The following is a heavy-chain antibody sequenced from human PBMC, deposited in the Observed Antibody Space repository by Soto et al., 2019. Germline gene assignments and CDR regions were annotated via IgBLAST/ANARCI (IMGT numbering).Heavy chain of an antibody. V-gene: IGHV3-48*03. D-gene: IGHD3-10*01. J-gene: IGHJ4*02. CDR2: ISGIGGSK. Sequence: GGSLRLSCAASGFSFSSYEMNWVRQAPGKGLEWVSYISGIGGSKYYADSVKGRFTISRDNGRDSLYLQMDNLRAEDTAVYYCAREGRDDYFDYWGQGTLVTVSS. CDR3: AREGRDDYFDY. CDR1: GFSFSSYE.